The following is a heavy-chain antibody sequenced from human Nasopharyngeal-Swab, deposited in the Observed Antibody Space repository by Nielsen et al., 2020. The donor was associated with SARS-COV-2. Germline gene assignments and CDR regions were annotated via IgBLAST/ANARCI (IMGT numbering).Heavy chain of an antibody. CDR2: IDYSGT. CDR3: ARAMGARRVPRYFDL. J-gene: IGHJ2*01. Sequence: SETLSLTCSVSGVTMAGAYWTWIRQPPGGRMDWVGYIDYSGTTYNPSLESRVTISVDASKSHVFLSLTSVAASDTATYFCARAMGARRVPRYFDLWGRGTFVTVSS. CDR1: GVTMAGAY. V-gene: IGHV4-59*01. D-gene: IGHD6-6*01.